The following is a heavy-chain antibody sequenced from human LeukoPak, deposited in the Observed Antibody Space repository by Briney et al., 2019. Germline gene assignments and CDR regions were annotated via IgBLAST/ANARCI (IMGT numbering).Heavy chain of an antibody. V-gene: IGHV3-64*01. J-gene: IGHJ4*02. CDR2: ISSNGGST. CDR1: GFTFSSYA. CDR3: ARGDSSYDYFDY. Sequence: PGGSLRLSCAASGFTFSSYAMSWVRQAPGKGLEYVSAISSNGGSTYNANSVKGRFTISRDNSKNTLYLQMGSLRAEDMAVYYCARGDSSYDYFDYWGQGTLVTVSS. D-gene: IGHD5-12*01.